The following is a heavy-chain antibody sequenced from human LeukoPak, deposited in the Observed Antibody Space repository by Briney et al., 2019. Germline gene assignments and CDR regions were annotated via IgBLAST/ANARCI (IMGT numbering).Heavy chain of an antibody. CDR1: GFTVSGNY. V-gene: IGHV3-66*01. J-gene: IGHJ4*02. CDR3: ATSRGYSVYDPCDY. CDR2: VYSGGST. D-gene: IGHD5/OR15-5a*01. Sequence: GGSLRLSCAASGFTVSGNYMSWVRQAPGMGLEWVSVVYSGGSTHYADSMKGRFTISRDNSKNTLYLQMNTLRAEDTAVYYCATSRGYSVYDPCDYWGQGTLVTVSS.